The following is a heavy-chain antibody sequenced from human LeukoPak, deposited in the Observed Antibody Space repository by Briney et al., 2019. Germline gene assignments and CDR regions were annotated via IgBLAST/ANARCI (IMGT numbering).Heavy chain of an antibody. CDR3: ARVSPNYYGSGSYYNGFDY. J-gene: IGHJ4*02. D-gene: IGHD3-10*01. CDR2: IKQDGSEK. CDR1: GFTFSSYW. Sequence: GGSLRLSCAASGFTFSSYWMSWVRQAPGKGLEWVANIKQDGSEKYYVDSVKGRFTISRDNAKNSLNLQMNSLRAEDTALYYCARVSPNYYGSGSYYNGFDYWGQGTLVTVSS. V-gene: IGHV3-7*01.